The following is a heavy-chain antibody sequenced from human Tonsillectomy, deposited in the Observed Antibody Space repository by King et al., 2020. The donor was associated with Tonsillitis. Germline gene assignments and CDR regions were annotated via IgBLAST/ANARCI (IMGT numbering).Heavy chain of an antibody. D-gene: IGHD4-17*01. V-gene: IGHV4-34*01. CDR1: GGSFSGYY. Sequence: VQLQQWGAGLLKPSETLSLTCAVYGGSFSGYYWSWIRQPPGKGLEWIGEINHSGSTNYNPSLKSRVTISVDTSKNQFSLKLSSVTAADKAVYYCARGPYGPAAFDYWGQGTLVTVSS. CDR3: ARGPYGPAAFDY. J-gene: IGHJ4*02. CDR2: INHSGST.